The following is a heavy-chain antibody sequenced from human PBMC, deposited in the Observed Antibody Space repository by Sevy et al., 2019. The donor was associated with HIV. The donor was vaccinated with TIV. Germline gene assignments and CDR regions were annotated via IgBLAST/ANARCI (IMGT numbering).Heavy chain of an antibody. CDR3: ARGPGYGYDYYYGMDV. Sequence: ASVKVSCKASGYTFTSYDINWVRQATGQGLEWMGWMNPNSGNTGYAQKFQGRVTMTRNTSISTAYMELSSLRSEDTAVYYCARGPGYGYDYYYGMDVWSQGTTVTVSS. V-gene: IGHV1-8*01. D-gene: IGHD5-18*01. CDR2: MNPNSGNT. CDR1: GYTFTSYD. J-gene: IGHJ6*02.